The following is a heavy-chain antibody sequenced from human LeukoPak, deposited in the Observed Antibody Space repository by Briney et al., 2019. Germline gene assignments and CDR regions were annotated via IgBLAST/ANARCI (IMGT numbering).Heavy chain of an antibody. J-gene: IGHJ4*02. CDR1: EFTFRSYD. Sequence: PGRSLRLSCVASEFTFRSYDMHWVRQAPGKGLEWVAVISYDGSNKYYADSVKGRFTISRDNAKNTLYLQMNSLRAEDTAMYYCVRDGGRLNFGNGASFDYWGQGTLVTVSS. CDR3: VRDGGRLNFGNGASFDY. CDR2: ISYDGSNK. D-gene: IGHD3-10*01. V-gene: IGHV3-30*03.